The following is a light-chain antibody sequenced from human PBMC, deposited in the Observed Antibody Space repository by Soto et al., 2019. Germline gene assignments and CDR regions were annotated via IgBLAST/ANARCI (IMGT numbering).Light chain of an antibody. V-gene: IGLV2-8*01. CDR1: SSDVGGY. J-gene: IGLJ2*01. CDR3: SSYGGSNNVI. Sequence: QSALTQPPSASGSPGQSVTISCSGTSSDVGGYVSWYQQHPGKAPKLMIYEVSKRPSGVPDRFSGSKSGNTASLTVSGLQAEDEADYYCSSYGGSNNVIFGGGTKLTVL. CDR2: EVS.